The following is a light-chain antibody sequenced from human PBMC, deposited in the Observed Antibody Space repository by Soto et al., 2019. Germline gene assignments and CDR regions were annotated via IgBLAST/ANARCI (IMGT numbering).Light chain of an antibody. V-gene: IGKV3-11*01. Sequence: EIVLTQSPVTLSLSPGERATLSCRASQSVSSYLAWYQQKPGQAPRLLIYDASNRATDIPDRFSGSGSGTDFTLTFSSLEPEDLAVYYCQQYSNGPITFGQGTRREIK. CDR1: QSVSSY. J-gene: IGKJ5*01. CDR2: DAS. CDR3: QQYSNGPIT.